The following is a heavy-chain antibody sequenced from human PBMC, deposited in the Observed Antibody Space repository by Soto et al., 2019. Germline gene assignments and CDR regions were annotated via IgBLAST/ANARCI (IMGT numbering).Heavy chain of an antibody. Sequence: QVQLVESGGGVVQPGMSLRLSCAASGFVFSNYGMHWVRQAPGKGLEWVAVISSDGTNTYYVDSVEGRFTIVRDNSKSTLYLQLNSLRAEDTGVYYCAKAEIHSGMDNWFDQWGQGTLVTVSP. J-gene: IGHJ5*02. D-gene: IGHD6-19*01. CDR2: ISSDGTNT. V-gene: IGHV3-30*18. CDR1: GFVFSNYG. CDR3: AKAEIHSGMDNWFDQ.